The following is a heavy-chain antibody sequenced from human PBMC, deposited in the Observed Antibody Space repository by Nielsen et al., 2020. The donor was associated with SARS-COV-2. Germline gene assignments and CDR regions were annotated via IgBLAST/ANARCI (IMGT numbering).Heavy chain of an antibody. D-gene: IGHD6-13*01. Sequence: LKISCAASGFTFDDYAMHWVRQVPGKGLEWVSGVSWNSGSIAYADSVKGRFTISRDNAKSSLYLQMNSLRAEDTALYYCAKDPSDGYSSSWYFDYWGQGTLVTVSS. V-gene: IGHV3-9*01. CDR3: AKDPSDGYSSSWYFDY. CDR1: GFTFDDYA. J-gene: IGHJ4*02. CDR2: VSWNSGSI.